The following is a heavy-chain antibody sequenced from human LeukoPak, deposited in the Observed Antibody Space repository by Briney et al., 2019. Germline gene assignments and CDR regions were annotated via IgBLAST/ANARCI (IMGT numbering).Heavy chain of an antibody. CDR3: ARLSGVIDAFDI. CDR2: IIPISGTA. V-gene: IGHV1-69*05. J-gene: IGHJ3*02. D-gene: IGHD2/OR15-2a*01. Sequence: SVKVSCKASGGTFSSYAISWVRQAPGQGLEWMGGIIPISGTANYAQKFQGRVTITTDESTSTAYMELSSLRSEDTAVYYCARLSGVIDAFDIWGQGTMVTVSS. CDR1: GGTFSSYA.